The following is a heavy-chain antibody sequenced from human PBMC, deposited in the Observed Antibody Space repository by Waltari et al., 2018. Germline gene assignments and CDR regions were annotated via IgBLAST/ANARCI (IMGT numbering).Heavy chain of an antibody. J-gene: IGHJ4*02. CDR2: INPNIGGT. V-gene: IGHV1-2*05. Sequence: QVQLVQSGAEVKKPGASVKVSCKASGYTFTGCYMPWVRKAHGQGREWMGRINPNIGGTNDVHMGQGRVTMTRDTASSTAYMEMSRLRSDDTDVYYCARVANTMTRDYWVQGTLVTVAS. CDR3: ARVANTMTRDY. CDR1: GYTFTGCY. D-gene: IGHD5-12*01.